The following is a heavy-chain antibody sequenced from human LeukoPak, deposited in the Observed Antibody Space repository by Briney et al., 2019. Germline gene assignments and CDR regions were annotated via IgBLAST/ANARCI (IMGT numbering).Heavy chain of an antibody. Sequence: GGSLRLSCAASGFTFSSYSMNWVRQGPGKGLEWVSSISSSSSYIYYADSVKGRFTISRDNAKNSLYLQMNSLRAEDTAVYYCARDKIAAAGFDYWGQGTLVTVSS. D-gene: IGHD6-13*01. J-gene: IGHJ4*02. CDR2: ISSSSSYI. V-gene: IGHV3-21*01. CDR1: GFTFSSYS. CDR3: ARDKIAAAGFDY.